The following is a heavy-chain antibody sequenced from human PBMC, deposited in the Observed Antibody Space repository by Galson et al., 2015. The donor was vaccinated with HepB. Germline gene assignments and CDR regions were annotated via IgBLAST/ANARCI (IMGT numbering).Heavy chain of an antibody. CDR1: GFTFTSSA. D-gene: IGHD3-22*01. CDR2: IVVGSGNT. V-gene: IGHV1-58*01. Sequence: SVKVSCKASGFTFTSSAVQWVRQARGQRLEWVGWIVVGSGNTNYAQKFQERVTITRDMSTSTAYMELSSLRSEDTAVYYCAADLYYYVSSGKKDAFDIWGQGTMVTVSS. J-gene: IGHJ3*02. CDR3: AADLYYYVSSGKKDAFDI.